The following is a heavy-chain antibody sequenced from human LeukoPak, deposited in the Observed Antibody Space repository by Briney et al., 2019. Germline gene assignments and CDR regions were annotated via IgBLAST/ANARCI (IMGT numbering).Heavy chain of an antibody. CDR1: GGSISIYY. J-gene: IGHJ6*03. Sequence: PSETLSLTCTVCGGSISIYYWSWIRQPPAKGLHGIGFIQYMGGTNYNPSLKSRVTISVDTSKHQFSLKLRSVTAADTDVYYCARTTMVRGTYYMDVWGKGTTVTISS. V-gene: IGHV4-59*01. D-gene: IGHD3-10*01. CDR3: ARTTMVRGTYYMDV. CDR2: IQYMGGT.